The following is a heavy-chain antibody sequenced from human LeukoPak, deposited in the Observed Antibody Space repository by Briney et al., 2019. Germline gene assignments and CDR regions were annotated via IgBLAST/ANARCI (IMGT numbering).Heavy chain of an antibody. Sequence: QPGGSLRLSCAASGFTFSDHYMDWVRQAPGKGLEWVGRVRNKANSYITMYAASVKGRFTISRNDSENSLYLQMNSLKTEDTAVYYCARDHRGVFDYWGQGALVTVSS. CDR1: GFTFSDHY. J-gene: IGHJ4*02. D-gene: IGHD3-16*01. CDR3: ARDHRGVFDY. V-gene: IGHV3-72*01. CDR2: VRNKANSYIT.